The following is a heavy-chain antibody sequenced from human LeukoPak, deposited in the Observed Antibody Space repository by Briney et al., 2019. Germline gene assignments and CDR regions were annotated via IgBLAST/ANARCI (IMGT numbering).Heavy chain of an antibody. V-gene: IGHV4-30-2*01. CDR3: ARGHYYDSSGYYDGAYFDY. Sequence: SQTLPLTCAVSGVSISSGGYSWSWIRQPPGKGLEWIGYIYHSGSTYYNPSLKSRVTISVDRSKNQFSLKLSSVTAADTAVYYCARGHYYDSSGYYDGAYFDYWGQGTLVTVSS. J-gene: IGHJ4*02. D-gene: IGHD3-22*01. CDR1: GVSISSGGYS. CDR2: IYHSGST.